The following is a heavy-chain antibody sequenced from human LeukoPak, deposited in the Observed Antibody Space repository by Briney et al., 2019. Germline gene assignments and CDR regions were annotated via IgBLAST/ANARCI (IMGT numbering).Heavy chain of an antibody. V-gene: IGHV4-34*01. CDR3: ARRRMVRRVILPNWFDP. D-gene: IGHD3-10*01. CDR2: INHSGST. CDR1: GGSFSGYY. Sequence: SETLSLTCAVYGGSFSGYYWSWIRQPPGKGLEWIGEINHSGSTNYNPSLKSRVTISVDTSKNQFSLKLSSVTAADTAVYYCARRRMVRRVILPNWFDPWGQGTLVTVSS. J-gene: IGHJ5*02.